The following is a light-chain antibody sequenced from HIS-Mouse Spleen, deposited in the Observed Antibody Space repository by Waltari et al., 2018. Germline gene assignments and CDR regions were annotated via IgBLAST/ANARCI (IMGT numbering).Light chain of an antibody. CDR3: QVWDSSSDRV. CDR1: NIGSKS. CDR2: DDS. J-gene: IGLJ1*01. V-gene: IGLV3-21*02. Sequence: SYVLTQPHSVSVAPGQTARITCGGNNIGSKSVHWYQQKPGQAPVLVVYDDSDRPSESPERFAGSNSGNTATLTISRVEAGDEADYYCQVWDSSSDRVFGTGTKVTVL.